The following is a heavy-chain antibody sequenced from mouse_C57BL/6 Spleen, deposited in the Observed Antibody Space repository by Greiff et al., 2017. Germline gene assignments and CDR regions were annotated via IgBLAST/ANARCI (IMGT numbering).Heavy chain of an antibody. CDR2: IYPGDGDT. CDR3: ARNPFRQLRLPYAMDY. CDR1: GYAFSSYW. Sequence: QVQLQQSGAELVKPGASVKISCKASGYAFSSYWMNWVKQRPGKGLEWIGQIYPGDGDTNYNGKFKGKATLTADKSSSTAYMQLSSLTSEDSAVYFCARNPFRQLRLPYAMDYWGQGTSVTVSS. J-gene: IGHJ4*01. V-gene: IGHV1-80*01. D-gene: IGHD3-2*02.